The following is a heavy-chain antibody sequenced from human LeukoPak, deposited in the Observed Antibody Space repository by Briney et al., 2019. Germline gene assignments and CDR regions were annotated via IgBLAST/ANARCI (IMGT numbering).Heavy chain of an antibody. D-gene: IGHD4-17*01. Sequence: SETLSLTCTVSGGSISSSSYYWSWIRQPPGKGLEWIGEINHSGSTNYNPSLKSRVTISVDTSKNQFSLKLSSVTAADTAVYYWARGRTTVTPDYWGQGTLVTVSS. V-gene: IGHV4-39*07. CDR3: ARGRTTVTPDY. CDR1: GGSISSSSYY. CDR2: INHSGST. J-gene: IGHJ4*02.